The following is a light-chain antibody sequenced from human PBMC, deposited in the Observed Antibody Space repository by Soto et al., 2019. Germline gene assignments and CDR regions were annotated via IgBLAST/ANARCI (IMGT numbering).Light chain of an antibody. J-gene: IGKJ5*01. Sequence: DIQMTQSPSTLPASVGDRVTITCRASQSIRSWLAWYQEKPGKAPKLLIYGASDLETGVPSRFSGSGSGTGFTFTISSLQPEDFATYYCQQYESLPLTFGQGTRLEIK. CDR3: QQYESLPLT. V-gene: IGKV1-33*01. CDR2: GAS. CDR1: QSIRSW.